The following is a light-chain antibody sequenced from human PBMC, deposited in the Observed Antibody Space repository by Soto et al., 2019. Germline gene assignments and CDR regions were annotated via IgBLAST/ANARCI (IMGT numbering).Light chain of an antibody. CDR2: EDN. Sequence: NFMLTQPHSVSESPGKTVTISCTRSSGSIASNYVQWYQQRPGSAPTTVIYEDNQRPSGVPDRFSGSIDSSSNSASLTISGLKPEDEADYYCQSYDSSNHVVFGGGTKLTVL. J-gene: IGLJ2*01. CDR3: QSYDSSNHVV. V-gene: IGLV6-57*04. CDR1: SGSIASNY.